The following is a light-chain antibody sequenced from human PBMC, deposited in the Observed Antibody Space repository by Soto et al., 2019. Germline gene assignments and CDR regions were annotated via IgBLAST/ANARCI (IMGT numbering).Light chain of an antibody. Sequence: EIVLTQSPGTLSLSPGERATLSCRASQRVSSSYLAWYQQKPGQAPRLLIYGASTRATGIPDRFSGSGSGTDFTLTISRLEPVDFAVYVCQRDGSSPPITFGQGTKVAI. V-gene: IGKV3-20*01. CDR1: QRVSSSY. J-gene: IGKJ2*01. CDR2: GAS. CDR3: QRDGSSPPIT.